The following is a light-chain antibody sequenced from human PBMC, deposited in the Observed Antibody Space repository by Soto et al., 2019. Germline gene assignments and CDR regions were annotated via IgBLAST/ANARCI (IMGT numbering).Light chain of an antibody. V-gene: IGLV1-44*01. Sequence: QSVLTQPPSASGTPGQRGSISCSGSRSNIGTNPVKWYQQLPGTAPKLLFYTTTERPSGVPDRFSASKSGTSASLAISGLQSEDEADYYCAAWDDSLNSVIFGGGTKATVL. J-gene: IGLJ2*01. CDR1: RSNIGTNP. CDR3: AAWDDSLNSVI. CDR2: TTT.